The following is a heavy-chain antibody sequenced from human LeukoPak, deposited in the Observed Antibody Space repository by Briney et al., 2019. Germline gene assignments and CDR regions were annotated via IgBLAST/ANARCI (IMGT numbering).Heavy chain of an antibody. CDR1: GEXISSSNC. D-gene: IGHD4-17*01. V-gene: IGHV4-4*02. J-gene: IGHJ1*01. Sequence: SETLSLTCAVSGEXISSSNCWSWIRQPPGKGLEWIGEINHSGSSNYNPSLKSRVTISVDTSKNQFSLKLSSVTAADTAVYYCARGEDGDYYFQHWGQGTLVTVSS. CDR2: INHSGSS. CDR3: ARGEDGDYYFQH.